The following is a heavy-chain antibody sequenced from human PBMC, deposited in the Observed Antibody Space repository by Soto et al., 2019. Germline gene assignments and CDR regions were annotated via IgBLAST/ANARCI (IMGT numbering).Heavy chain of an antibody. Sequence: SETLSLTCTVSGGSISSCGYYWSWIRQHPGKGLEWIGYIYYSGSTYYNPSLKSRVTISVDTSKNQFSLKLSSVTAADTAVYYCARVGPRGYSYGWEYWFDPWGQGTLVTVSS. CDR3: ARVGPRGYSYGWEYWFDP. CDR1: GGSISSCGYY. V-gene: IGHV4-31*03. D-gene: IGHD5-18*01. CDR2: IYYSGST. J-gene: IGHJ5*02.